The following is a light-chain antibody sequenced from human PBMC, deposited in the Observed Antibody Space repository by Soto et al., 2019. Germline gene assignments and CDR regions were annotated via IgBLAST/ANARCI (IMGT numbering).Light chain of an antibody. CDR1: QSISNW. Sequence: DLQMTQSPSTLSASVGDRVTITCRATQSISNWLAWYQQKPGKAPSLLIYKASSLEVGVPSRFSGSGSGTEFTLTISSLQPDDFATYYCQQYNNYGVTFGQGTKLEIK. CDR3: QQYNNYGVT. CDR2: KAS. J-gene: IGKJ2*01. V-gene: IGKV1-5*03.